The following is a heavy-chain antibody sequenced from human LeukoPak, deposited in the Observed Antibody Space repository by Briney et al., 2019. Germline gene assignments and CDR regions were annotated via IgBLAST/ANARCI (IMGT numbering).Heavy chain of an antibody. D-gene: IGHD5-12*01. CDR3: ARGRGYSGYPDY. Sequence: SETLSLTCAVYGGSFSGYYWSWIRQPPGKGLEWIGEINHSGSTNYNPSLKSRVTISVDTSKNQSSLKLSSVTAADTAVYYCARGRGYSGYPDYWGQGTLVTVSS. V-gene: IGHV4-34*01. J-gene: IGHJ4*02. CDR1: GGSFSGYY. CDR2: INHSGST.